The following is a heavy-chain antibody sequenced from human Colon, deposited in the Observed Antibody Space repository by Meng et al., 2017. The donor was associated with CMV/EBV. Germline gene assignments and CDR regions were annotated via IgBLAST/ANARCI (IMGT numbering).Heavy chain of an antibody. J-gene: IGHJ4*02. Sequence: QVRVEQSGAEVKEPAASVTVSCKASGFTFTGHYMHWVRQPPAQGLEWMGWIDANSGGKNYAQQFQGRLTIVRDTSISTVYMELIRMRSDDTAVYFCARDGISGVFFFDYWGQGTLVTVSS. CDR2: IDANSGGK. CDR3: ARDGISGVFFFDY. CDR1: GFTFTGHY. D-gene: IGHD1-14*01. V-gene: IGHV1-2*02.